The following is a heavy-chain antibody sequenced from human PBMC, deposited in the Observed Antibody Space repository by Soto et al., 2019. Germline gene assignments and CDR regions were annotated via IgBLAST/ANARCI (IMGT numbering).Heavy chain of an antibody. Sequence: EVQLVESGGGLVQPGGSLRLSCVASEFIVSNTYMSWVRKAPGKGLEWVSLLHSGGSTNYADSVKDRFTISRDNSKNTLYLQMNSLRAEDTAIFYCAGKFRTTGAFDVWGQGTMVTVSS. J-gene: IGHJ3*01. CDR3: AGKFRTTGAFDV. CDR1: EFIVSNTY. V-gene: IGHV3-66*01. D-gene: IGHD1-1*01. CDR2: LHSGGST.